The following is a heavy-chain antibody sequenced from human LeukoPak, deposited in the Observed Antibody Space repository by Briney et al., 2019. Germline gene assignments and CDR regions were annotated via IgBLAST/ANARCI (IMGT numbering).Heavy chain of an antibody. CDR2: INHSGST. CDR1: GGSFSGYY. V-gene: IGHV4-34*01. Sequence: SETLSLTCAVYGGSFSGYYWSWIRQPPGKGLEWIGEINHSGSTNYNPSLKSRVTISVDTSKNQFSLKLSSATAADTAVYYCARMRFRFWSGYRYFDYWGQGTLVTVSS. CDR3: ARMRFRFWSGYRYFDY. D-gene: IGHD3-3*01. J-gene: IGHJ4*02.